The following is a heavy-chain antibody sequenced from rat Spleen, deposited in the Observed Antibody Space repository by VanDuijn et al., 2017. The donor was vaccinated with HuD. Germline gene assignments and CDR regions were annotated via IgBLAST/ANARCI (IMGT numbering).Heavy chain of an antibody. CDR2: IVDDGSNT. V-gene: IGHV5-17*01. J-gene: IGHJ4*01. D-gene: IGHD1-2*01. CDR3: ARHSSTYYFMDA. CDR1: GFIFSNFG. Sequence: EVQLVESGGGLVQPGRSMKLSCAASGFIFSNFGMTWVRQAPKKGLEWVAAIVDDGSNTFYRDSVKGRFTISRDNAKSTLYLQVDSLRSEDTAIYYCARHSSTYYFMDAWGQGASVTVSS.